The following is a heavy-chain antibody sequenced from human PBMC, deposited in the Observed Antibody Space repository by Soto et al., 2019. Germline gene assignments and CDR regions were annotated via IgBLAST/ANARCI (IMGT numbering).Heavy chain of an antibody. V-gene: IGHV1-46*01. Sequence: ASVKVSCKASGYTFTSYYMHWVRQAPGQGLEWMGIINPSGGSTSYAQKFQGRVTMTRDTSTSTASMELTRLTSDDTAIDYCARGDSTDCSNGVCSFFYNHDMDVWGQGTTVTVSS. CDR2: INPSGGST. CDR1: GYTFTSYY. J-gene: IGHJ6*02. CDR3: ARGDSTDCSNGVCSFFYNHDMDV. D-gene: IGHD2-8*01.